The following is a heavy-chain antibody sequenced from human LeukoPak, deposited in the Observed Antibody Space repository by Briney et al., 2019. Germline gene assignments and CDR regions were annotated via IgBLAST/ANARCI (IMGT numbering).Heavy chain of an antibody. CDR1: GFTFSSYA. J-gene: IGHJ4*02. Sequence: GGSLRLSCAASGFTFSSYAMSWVRQAPGKGLEWVSTISGNGDYTYYADSVKGRFTISRDNSKNTLYLQMNSLRADDTVVYYCAKRGIAAAASFDYWGQGTLVSVSS. CDR3: AKRGIAAAASFDY. V-gene: IGHV3-23*01. D-gene: IGHD6-13*01. CDR2: ISGNGDYT.